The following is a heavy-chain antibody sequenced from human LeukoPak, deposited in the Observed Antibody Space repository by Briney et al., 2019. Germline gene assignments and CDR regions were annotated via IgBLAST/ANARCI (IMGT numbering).Heavy chain of an antibody. J-gene: IGHJ4*02. CDR3: ANDGAVYDYGDYYFDY. V-gene: IGHV3-74*01. CDR1: GFTFSSYW. Sequence: GGSLILSCAASGFTFSSYWMHWVRQAPGKGLVWVSRINSDGSSTSYADSVKGRFTISRDNSKNTLYLQMNSLRAEDTAVYYCANDGAVYDYGDYYFDYWGQGTLVTVSS. D-gene: IGHD4-17*01. CDR2: INSDGSST.